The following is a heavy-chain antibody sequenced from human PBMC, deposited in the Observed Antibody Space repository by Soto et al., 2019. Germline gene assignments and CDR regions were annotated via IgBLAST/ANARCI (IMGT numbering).Heavy chain of an antibody. J-gene: IGHJ2*01. V-gene: IGHV3-11*01. CDR1: GFTFSDYY. Sequence: QVQLVESGGGLVKPGGSLRLSCAASGFTFSDYYMSWIRQAPGKGLEWVSYISSSGSAIYYADSVKGRFTISRENAKNSLYLHMNSLRAEDTAVYYCAIDTRRSWYFDLWGRGSLVTVSS. CDR2: ISSSGSAI. CDR3: AIDTRRSWYFDL.